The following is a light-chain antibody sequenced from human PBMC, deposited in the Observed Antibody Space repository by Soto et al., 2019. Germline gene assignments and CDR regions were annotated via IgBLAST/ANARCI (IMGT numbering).Light chain of an antibody. CDR3: RQYLSDRYT. Sequence: AIRMTQSPSSFSASTGDRVTITCRASQGISSYLAWYQQKPGKAPKLLIYAAATLQREAPSRFSASGSGTDCTLTISRLQSEDFASYYCRQYLSDRYTGGQGNKLE. CDR2: AAA. CDR1: QGISSY. J-gene: IGKJ2*01. V-gene: IGKV1-8*01.